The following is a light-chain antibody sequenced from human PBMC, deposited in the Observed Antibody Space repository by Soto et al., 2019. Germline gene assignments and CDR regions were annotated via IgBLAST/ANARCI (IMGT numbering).Light chain of an antibody. CDR3: QKYDSAPLFT. Sequence: DIPMTQTPPSLSASVGDRVTITCRASQAISKYLAWYQQKPGKVPKLLIYAASTLQSGVPSRFSGSGSGTDSTLTISSLQPEDVATYYCQKYDSAPLFTFGPGTRVDVK. CDR1: QAISKY. V-gene: IGKV1-27*01. J-gene: IGKJ3*01. CDR2: AAS.